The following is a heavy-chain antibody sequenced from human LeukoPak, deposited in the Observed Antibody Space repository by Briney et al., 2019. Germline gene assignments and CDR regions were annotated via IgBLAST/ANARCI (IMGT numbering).Heavy chain of an antibody. Sequence: GGSLRLSCAASGFTFSSYNMNWVRQAPGKGLEWVANIKQDGSEKYYVDSVKGRFTISRDNAKNSLYLQMNSLRAEDTAVYYCARDRAYCGGDCYSGGFDYWGQGTLVTVSS. CDR3: ARDRAYCGGDCYSGGFDY. V-gene: IGHV3-7*01. CDR1: GFTFSSYN. CDR2: IKQDGSEK. D-gene: IGHD2-21*02. J-gene: IGHJ4*02.